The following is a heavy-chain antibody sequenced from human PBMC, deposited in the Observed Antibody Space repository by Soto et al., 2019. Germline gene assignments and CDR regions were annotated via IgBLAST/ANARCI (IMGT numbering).Heavy chain of an antibody. CDR2: IYPGDSDT. CDR1: GYSFTSYW. D-gene: IGHD4-17*01. V-gene: IGHV5-51*01. CDR3: VLVPGDYGYYFDY. J-gene: IGHJ4*02. Sequence: GESLKISCKGSGYSFTSYWIGWVRQMPGKGLEWMGIIYPGDSDTRYSPSFQGQVTISADKSISTAYLQWSSLKASDTAMYYCVLVPGDYGYYFDYWGQGTLVTVSS.